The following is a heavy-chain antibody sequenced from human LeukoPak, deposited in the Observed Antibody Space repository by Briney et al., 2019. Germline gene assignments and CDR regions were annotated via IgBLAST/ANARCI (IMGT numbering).Heavy chain of an antibody. J-gene: IGHJ4*02. CDR3: TTSGSSWGYFDY. CDR2: TKRKSDGETT. Sequence: GGSLRLSCAASGFTFSNAWMSWVRQAPGKGLEWVGRTKRKSDGETTDYAAPVKGRFTVSRDDSKNTLYLQMNSLKTEDTAVYYCTTSGSSWGYFDYWGQGTLVTVSS. V-gene: IGHV3-15*01. CDR1: GFTFSNAW. D-gene: IGHD1-26*01.